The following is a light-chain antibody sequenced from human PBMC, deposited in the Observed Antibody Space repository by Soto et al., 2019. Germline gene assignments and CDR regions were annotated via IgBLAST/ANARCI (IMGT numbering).Light chain of an antibody. Sequence: DIQMTQSPSSLSASVGDGVTITCRASQSIYNYLNWYQQKPGKAPKPLIYGASSLQSGVPSRFSGSGSGTDFTLTISSLQPEDFAIYYCQQSYSTPLTFGGGTRVEIK. CDR2: GAS. V-gene: IGKV1-39*01. J-gene: IGKJ4*01. CDR1: QSIYNY. CDR3: QQSYSTPLT.